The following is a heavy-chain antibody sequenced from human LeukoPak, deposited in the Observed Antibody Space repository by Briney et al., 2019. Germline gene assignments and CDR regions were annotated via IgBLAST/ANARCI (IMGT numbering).Heavy chain of an antibody. J-gene: IGHJ5*01. V-gene: IGHV1-2*02. CDR1: GGTFSSYA. CDR2: INPNSGDT. Sequence: GASVKVSCKASGGTFSSYAISWVRQAPGQGLEWMGWINPNSGDTNYAQKFQGRVTMTRDTSISTAYMELSRLRSDDTAVYYCARSDGFSGYSSLGDSWGQGTLVTVSS. CDR3: ARSDGFSGYSSLGDS. D-gene: IGHD3-22*01.